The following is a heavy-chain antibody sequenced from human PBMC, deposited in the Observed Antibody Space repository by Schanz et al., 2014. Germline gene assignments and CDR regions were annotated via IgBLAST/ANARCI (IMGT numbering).Heavy chain of an antibody. Sequence: QVQVVQSGAEVKKPGSSMKVSCKASGGTFNSYTINWVRQAPGQGLEWMGRIIPILGIANYAQKFQGRVTITADRSTSTAYMELSSLRSEDTAVYYCAREVGLYDRGWFDPWGQGTLVTVSS. CDR3: AREVGLYDRGWFDP. CDR1: GGTFNSYT. CDR2: IIPILGIA. D-gene: IGHD3-22*01. J-gene: IGHJ5*02. V-gene: IGHV1-69*04.